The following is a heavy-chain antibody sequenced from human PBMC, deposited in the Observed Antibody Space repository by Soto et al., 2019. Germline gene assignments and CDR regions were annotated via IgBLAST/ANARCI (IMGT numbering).Heavy chain of an antibody. Sequence: QVQLVPSGAALKMPGASVKVSCKTSGYHFSRYYVHWVRQAPGKGLEWMGVVNPTGGRATYAQNFQGRVTMTSDTATATVYLEVTGLKSEDTAVYSLSRDRCSSTSCYPDHWGQGTLVTVSS. J-gene: IGHJ4*02. CDR1: GYHFSRYY. CDR3: SRDRCSSTSCYPDH. V-gene: IGHV1-46*03. CDR2: VNPTGGRA. D-gene: IGHD2-2*01.